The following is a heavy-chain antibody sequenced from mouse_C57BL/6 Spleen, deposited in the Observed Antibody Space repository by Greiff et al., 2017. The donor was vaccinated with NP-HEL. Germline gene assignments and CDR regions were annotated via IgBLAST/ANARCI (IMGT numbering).Heavy chain of an antibody. J-gene: IGHJ1*03. V-gene: IGHV1-22*01. CDR3: ARAYYYGSSYWYCDV. CDR1: GYTFTDYN. Sequence: VQLQQSGPELVKPGASVKMSCKASGYTFTDYNMHWVKQSHGKSLEWIGYINPNNGGTSYNQKFKGKATLTVNKSSSTAYMERRSLTSEDSAVYYCARAYYYGSSYWYCDVWGTGTTVTVSS. D-gene: IGHD1-1*01. CDR2: INPNNGGT.